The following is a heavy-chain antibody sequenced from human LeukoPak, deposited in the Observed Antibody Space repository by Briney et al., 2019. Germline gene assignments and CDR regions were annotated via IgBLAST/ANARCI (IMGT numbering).Heavy chain of an antibody. D-gene: IGHD4-23*01. Sequence: PSETLSLTCTVSGGSISGYYYNWIRQPPGKGLEWIGYIYYSGSTNYNPSLKSRVTISLDTSKNQFSLKLSSVTTADTAVYYCARSVVTLYWYFDLWGRGTLVTV. V-gene: IGHV4-59*01. J-gene: IGHJ2*01. CDR2: IYYSGST. CDR1: GGSISGYY. CDR3: ARSVVTLYWYFDL.